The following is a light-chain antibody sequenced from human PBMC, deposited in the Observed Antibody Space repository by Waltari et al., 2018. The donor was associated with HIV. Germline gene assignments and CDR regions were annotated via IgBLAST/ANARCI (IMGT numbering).Light chain of an antibody. CDR1: SSNTGSNY. Sequence: SVLPQPPSASGTPGQRVTIHCSGSSSNTGSNYVYWYQQPPGTAPKLLIYRNNQRPSGVPDRFSGSKSGTSASLAISGLRSEDEADYYCAAWDDSLSGWVFGGGTKLTVL. CDR2: RNN. J-gene: IGLJ3*02. V-gene: IGLV1-47*01. CDR3: AAWDDSLSGWV.